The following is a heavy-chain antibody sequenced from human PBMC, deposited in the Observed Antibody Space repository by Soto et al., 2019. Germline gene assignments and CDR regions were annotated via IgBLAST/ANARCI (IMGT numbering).Heavy chain of an antibody. CDR3: AKGPLLFPDYTYYADYSSAIDV. V-gene: IGHV3-30*18. J-gene: IGHJ6*02. CDR2: ASYGGGTK. CDR1: GFTFSAFG. D-gene: IGHD4-4*01. Sequence: QMQLVESGGDVVQPGTSLRLSCVASGFTFSAFGMHWVRQAPGKGLEWVAIASYGGGTKYYGDSVEGRFTISRDNSRYTLYLHMTTLREDDTALYYSAKGPLLFPDYTYYADYSSAIDVWSHGTTVTFSS.